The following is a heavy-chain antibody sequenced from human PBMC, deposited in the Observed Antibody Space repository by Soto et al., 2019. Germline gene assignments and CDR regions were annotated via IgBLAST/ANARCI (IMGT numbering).Heavy chain of an antibody. CDR1: GYTFTGYY. Sequence: QVQLVQSGPEMKKPGASVKVSCKASGYTFTGYYIHWVRQAPGQGLEWMGWINPNGGGTNYAQKFQRRVSMTRDTSISTAFMDLSRLISDDTAIYYCARDDAFDLWGQGTLVTVSS. V-gene: IGHV1-2*02. J-gene: IGHJ3*01. CDR2: INPNGGGT. CDR3: ARDDAFDL.